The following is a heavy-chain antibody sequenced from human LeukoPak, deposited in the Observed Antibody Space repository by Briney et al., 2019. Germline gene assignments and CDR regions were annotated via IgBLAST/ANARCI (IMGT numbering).Heavy chain of an antibody. CDR3: ARDRSSRWDPTYLDY. CDR1: GFTFSSYA. D-gene: IGHD1-26*01. CDR2: ISGSGGST. V-gene: IGHV3-23*01. J-gene: IGHJ4*02. Sequence: WGSLRLSCAASGFTFSSYAMSWVRQAPGKGLEWVSAISGSGGSTYYADSVKGRFTISRDNSKNTLYLQMSSLRAEDTAVYYCARDRSSRWDPTYLDYWGQGTLVTVSS.